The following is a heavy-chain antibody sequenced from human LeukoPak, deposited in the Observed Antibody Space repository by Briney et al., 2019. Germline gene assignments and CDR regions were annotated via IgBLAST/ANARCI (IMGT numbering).Heavy chain of an antibody. CDR2: IWFDGTNK. CDR1: GFTFSGNG. V-gene: IGHV3-33*01. D-gene: IGHD5-12*01. Sequence: GGSLRLSCAASGFTFSGNGMHWVRQAPGKGLEWVAVIWFDGTNKYYADSVRGRFTISRDNSKNTLYLQMSSLRAEDTAVYYCARDRGVAAHLDYWGQGTLVTVSS. CDR3: ARDRGVAAHLDY. J-gene: IGHJ4*02.